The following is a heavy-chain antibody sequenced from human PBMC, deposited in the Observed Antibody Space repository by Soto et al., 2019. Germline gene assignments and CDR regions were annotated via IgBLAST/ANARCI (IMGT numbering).Heavy chain of an antibody. CDR2: IIPFFGTS. J-gene: IGHJ6*02. Sequence: QVQLVQSGAEVKKPGSSVKVSCEASGGTFSSYPINWVRQAPGQGLEWMGGIIPFFGTSNYAQKFQGRVTITADDSTSTAYMELRSLRSEDTVVYYCARVGHITICGMAVWGQGTTVTVAS. D-gene: IGHD1-26*01. CDR3: ARVGHITICGMAV. V-gene: IGHV1-69*01. CDR1: GGTFSSYP.